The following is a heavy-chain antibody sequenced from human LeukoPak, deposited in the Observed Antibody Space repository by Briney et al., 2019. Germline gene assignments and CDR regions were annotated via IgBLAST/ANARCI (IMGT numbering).Heavy chain of an antibody. Sequence: SETLSLTCAVYGGSFSGYYWSWIRQPPGKGLEWIGEVDHSGSTNYNPSLKSRVTISVDTSKNQFSLKLSSVTAADMAVYYCARRGIRYFDWFDDFWGQGTLVTVSS. CDR1: GGSFSGYY. CDR3: ARRGIRYFDWFDDF. J-gene: IGHJ4*02. D-gene: IGHD3-9*01. CDR2: VDHSGST. V-gene: IGHV4-34*01.